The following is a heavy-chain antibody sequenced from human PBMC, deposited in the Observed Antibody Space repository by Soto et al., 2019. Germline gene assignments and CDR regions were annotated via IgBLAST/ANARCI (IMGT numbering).Heavy chain of an antibody. V-gene: IGHV1-8*01. CDR2: MNPNSGNT. J-gene: IGHJ4*02. D-gene: IGHD1-26*01. CDR3: AGEKVGTTGIDF. Sequence: QAQLVQSGAEVKKPGASVKVSCKASGYTFTGYDINWVRQATGQRLEWMGWMNPNSGNTGYAQNFQGRVTMTRDNSITTAYMELTSLRDDDSAVYYCAGEKVGTTGIDFWGQGTLVTVSS. CDR1: GYTFTGYD.